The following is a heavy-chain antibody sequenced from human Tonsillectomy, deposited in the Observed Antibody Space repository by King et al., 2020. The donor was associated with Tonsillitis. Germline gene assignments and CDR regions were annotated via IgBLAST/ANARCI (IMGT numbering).Heavy chain of an antibody. V-gene: IGHV3-48*03. CDR3: ARGGYSDSSGYYTS. CDR2: TSVSGSTI. D-gene: IGHD3-22*01. Sequence: VQLVESGGCLVQPGGSLRLSCAASGFTFSSYEMNWVRQAPGKGLEWSSSTSVSGSTIYYADSVKGRFTISRDNAKNSLYLQMNSLRAEDTAVYYCARGGYSDSSGYYTSWGQGTLVTVSS. CDR1: GFTFSSYE. J-gene: IGHJ5*02.